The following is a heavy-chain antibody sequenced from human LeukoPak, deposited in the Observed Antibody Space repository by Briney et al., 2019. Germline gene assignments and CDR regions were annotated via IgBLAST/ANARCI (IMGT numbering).Heavy chain of an antibody. CDR3: ARVRGSSGWYNGYYYGMDV. CDR1: GYTFTRYA. V-gene: IGHV1-3*01. J-gene: IGHJ6*02. D-gene: IGHD6-19*01. Sequence: ASVKVSCKASGYTFTRYAVHWVRQAPGQRLEWMGWINAGNGNTKYLQKFQGRVTITRDTSANTAYMELSSLRSEDTAVYYCARVRGSSGWYNGYYYGMDVWGQGTTVTVSS. CDR2: INAGNGNT.